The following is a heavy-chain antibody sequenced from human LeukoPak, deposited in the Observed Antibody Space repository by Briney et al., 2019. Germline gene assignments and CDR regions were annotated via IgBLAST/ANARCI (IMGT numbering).Heavy chain of an antibody. CDR2: IKQDGSEK. D-gene: IGHD3-3*01. J-gene: IGHJ4*02. V-gene: IGHV3-7*01. CDR3: ARDRRGYYYDFWSGYSKPHYFDY. Sequence: GGSLRLSCAASGFTFSSYWMSWVRQAPGKGLERVANIKQDGSEKYYVDSVKGRFTISRDNAKNSLYLQMNSLRAEDTAVYYCARDRRGYYYDFWSGYSKPHYFDYWGQGTLVTVSS. CDR1: GFTFSSYW.